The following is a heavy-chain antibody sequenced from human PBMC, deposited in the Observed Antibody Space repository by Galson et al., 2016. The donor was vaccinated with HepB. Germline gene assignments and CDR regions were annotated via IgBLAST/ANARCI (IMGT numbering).Heavy chain of an antibody. Sequence: SLRLSCAASGLTVSSNYMSWVRQAPGKGLEWVSVIYRGDKTHYADSVKGRFTISRHSSKNTLFLQMNSLRPEDTAVYYCARGRDTSVWMRAFDVWGQGTMVTVS. CDR1: GLTVSSNY. D-gene: IGHD6-19*01. CDR2: IYRGDKT. V-gene: IGHV3-53*04. CDR3: ARGRDTSVWMRAFDV. J-gene: IGHJ3*01.